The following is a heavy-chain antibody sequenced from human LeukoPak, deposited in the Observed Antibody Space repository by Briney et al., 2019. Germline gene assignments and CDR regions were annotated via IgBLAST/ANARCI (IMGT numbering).Heavy chain of an antibody. D-gene: IGHD3-10*01. V-gene: IGHV3-15*06. CDR2: IKSKTDGETT. CDR1: GYAFSNAC. J-gene: IGHJ4*02. CDR3: STKFARVYRGSGSDY. Sequence: GGSVKLSCAASGYAFSNACMNWVRQAPGKGLEWVGRIKSKTDGETTNYAPPVKGRFTISRDESRNKLYLQMSRQRTEETAVYCCSTKFARVYRGSGSDYWGQGTLATVSS.